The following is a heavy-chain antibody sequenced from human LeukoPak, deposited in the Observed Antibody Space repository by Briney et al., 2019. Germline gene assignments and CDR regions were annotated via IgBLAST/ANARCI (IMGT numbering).Heavy chain of an antibody. CDR3: AREDSSGYYFYFDY. V-gene: IGHV1-69*05. J-gene: IGHJ4*02. D-gene: IGHD3-22*01. CDR1: GGTFSSYA. Sequence: GASVKVSCKASGGTFSSYAISWVRQAPGQGLEWMGGIIPIFGTANYAQKLQGRVTITTDESTSTAYMELSSLRSEDTAVYYCAREDSSGYYFYFDYWGQGTLVTVSS. CDR2: IIPIFGTA.